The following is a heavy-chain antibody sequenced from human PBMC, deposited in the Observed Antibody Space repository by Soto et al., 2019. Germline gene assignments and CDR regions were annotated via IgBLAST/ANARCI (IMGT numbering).Heavy chain of an antibody. CDR3: ARVVICSSSSSEYFQH. Sequence: SETLSLTCAVSGYSISSGYYWGWIRQPPGKGLEWIGSIYHSGSTYYNPSLKSRVTISVDTSKNQFSLKLCSVTAADTAVYYCARVVICSSSSSEYFQHWGQGTLVTVSS. J-gene: IGHJ1*01. V-gene: IGHV4-38-2*01. CDR1: GYSISSGYY. CDR2: IYHSGST. D-gene: IGHD6-6*01.